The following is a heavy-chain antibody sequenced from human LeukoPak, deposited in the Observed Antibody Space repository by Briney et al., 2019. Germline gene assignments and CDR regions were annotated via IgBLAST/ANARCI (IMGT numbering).Heavy chain of an antibody. Sequence: SETLSLTCAVYGGSFSGYYWSWVRQPPGKGLEWIGEIYHSGSTNYNPSLKSRVTISVDKSKNQFSLKLSSVTAADTAVYYCARVDYGDYWGWFDPWGQGTLVTVSS. CDR1: GGSFSGYY. CDR2: IYHSGST. J-gene: IGHJ5*02. V-gene: IGHV4-34*01. CDR3: ARVDYGDYWGWFDP. D-gene: IGHD4-17*01.